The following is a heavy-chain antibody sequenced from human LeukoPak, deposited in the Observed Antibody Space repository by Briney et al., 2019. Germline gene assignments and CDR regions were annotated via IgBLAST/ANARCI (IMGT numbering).Heavy chain of an antibody. V-gene: IGHV4-34*01. CDR3: ARGRGSSWSIHYYYYYYMDV. CDR2: INHSGST. CDR1: GGPFSGYY. Sequence: SETLSLTCAVYGGPFSGYYWSWIRQPPGKGLEWIGEINHSGSTNYNPSLKSRVTISVDTSKNQFSLKLSSVTAAGTAVYYCARGRGSSWSIHYYYYYYMDVWGKGTTVTVSS. J-gene: IGHJ6*03. D-gene: IGHD6-13*01.